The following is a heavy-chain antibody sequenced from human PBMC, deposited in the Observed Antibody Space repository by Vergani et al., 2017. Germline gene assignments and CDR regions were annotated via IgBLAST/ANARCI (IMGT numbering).Heavy chain of an antibody. CDR3: ARQTGIAAAGDAFDI. V-gene: IGHV5-10-1*01. Sequence: SPSFQGHVTISADKSISTAYLQWSSLKASDTAMYYCARQTGIAAAGDAFDIWGQGTMVTVSS. J-gene: IGHJ3*02. D-gene: IGHD6-13*01.